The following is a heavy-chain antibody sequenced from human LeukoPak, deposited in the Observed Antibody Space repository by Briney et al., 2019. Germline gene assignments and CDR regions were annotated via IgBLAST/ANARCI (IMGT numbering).Heavy chain of an antibody. J-gene: IGHJ6*03. D-gene: IGHD3-3*01. CDR1: GFTFSSYA. CDR3: AKWSGNGYYYYMDV. Sequence: GGSLRLSCAASGFTFSSYAMSWVRQAPGEGLEWVSAISGSGGSTYYADSVKGRFTISRDNSKNTLYMQMTSLRAEDTAVYYCAKWSGNGYYYYMDVWGKGTTVTVSS. CDR2: ISGSGGST. V-gene: IGHV3-23*01.